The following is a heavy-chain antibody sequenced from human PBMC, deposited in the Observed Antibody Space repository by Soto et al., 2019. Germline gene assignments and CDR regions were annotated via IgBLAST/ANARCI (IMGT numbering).Heavy chain of an antibody. Sequence: ASVKVSCKASGYSFTDYQMHWVRQAPGQGLEWMGWINPNSGGTNYAQKFQGRVTMTRDTSISTAYLELSRLVSDDTAVYYCAREWGGNINYYRFDSWGQGTLVTVSS. J-gene: IGHJ4*02. CDR1: GYSFTDYQ. D-gene: IGHD3-22*01. CDR2: INPNSGGT. V-gene: IGHV1-2*02. CDR3: AREWGGNINYYRFDS.